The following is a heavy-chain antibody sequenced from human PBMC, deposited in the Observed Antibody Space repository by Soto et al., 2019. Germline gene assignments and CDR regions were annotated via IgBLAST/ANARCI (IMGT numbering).Heavy chain of an antibody. CDR1: GYNFTTYS. CDR2: INPGNGNT. D-gene: IGHD6-19*01. V-gene: IGHV1-3*01. CDR3: ARETGAVADNYYYDMDV. J-gene: IGHJ6*02. Sequence: ASVQISCRAAGYNFTTYSMHWVRQAPGQRLEWMGWINPGNGNTKHSQKFQGRVTITRDTSASTAYMELSSLRSEDTAVYYCARETGAVADNYYYDMDVWGQGTTVTVSS.